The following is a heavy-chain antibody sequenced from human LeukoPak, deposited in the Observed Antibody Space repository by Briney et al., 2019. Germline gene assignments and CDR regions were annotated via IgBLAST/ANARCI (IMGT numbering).Heavy chain of an antibody. J-gene: IGHJ6*03. CDR1: GGTFGDYA. CDR2: ITPIYGTT. V-gene: IGHV1-69*05. D-gene: IGHD2/OR15-2a*01. CDR3: ARGKRPTDITIFLTPYYYHMDV. Sequence: ASVKVSCKASGGTFGDYAISWVRQAPGHGLEWMGGITPIYGTTHYAQKFQRRVTIHTDESTSSAYMELRSLRFEDTAVYYCARGKRPTDITIFLTPYYYHMDVWGRGTTVTVS.